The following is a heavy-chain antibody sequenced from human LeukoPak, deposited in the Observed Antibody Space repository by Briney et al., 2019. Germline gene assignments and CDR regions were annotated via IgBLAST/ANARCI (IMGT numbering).Heavy chain of an antibody. D-gene: IGHD2-15*01. Sequence: SETLSLTCTVSGVSIISTNSYWGWLRQSPRTGLEWIGNIYSSGRTYYNPSLKSRVTISIDMSENQFSLKLTSVTAADTAVYYCARKREGPATGIDYWGQETLVTVSS. CDR1: GVSIISTNSY. CDR3: ARKREGPATGIDY. CDR2: IYSSGRT. J-gene: IGHJ4*02. V-gene: IGHV4-39*07.